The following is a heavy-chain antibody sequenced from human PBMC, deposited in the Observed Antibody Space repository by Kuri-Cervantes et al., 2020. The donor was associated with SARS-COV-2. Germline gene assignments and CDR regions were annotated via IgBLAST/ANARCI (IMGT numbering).Heavy chain of an antibody. D-gene: IGHD6-19*01. CDR3: ASPGYSSGWDEYFQH. J-gene: IGHJ1*01. V-gene: IGHV3-30-3*01. Sequence: GGSLRLSCVASGFTFSSYAMHWVRQAPGKGLEWVAVISYDGSNKYYADSVKGRFTISRDNSKNTLYLQMNSLRAEDTAVYYCASPGYSSGWDEYFQHWGQGTLVTVSS. CDR2: ISYDGSNK. CDR1: GFTFSSYA.